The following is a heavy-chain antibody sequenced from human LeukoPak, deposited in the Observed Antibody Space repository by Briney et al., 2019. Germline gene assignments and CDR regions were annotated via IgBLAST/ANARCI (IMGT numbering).Heavy chain of an antibody. V-gene: IGHV3-23*01. D-gene: IGHD3-16*01. CDR1: GFTLSNYA. CDR2: ISYSSGSI. Sequence: GGSLRLSCAASGFTLSNYAMSWVRQGPGKGPEWVAGISYSSGSIYYLDSVKGRFTISRVNSRNTLYLQMKSLRAEDTAVYYCAKDVLRLNYGYFDLWGRGTLVSVSS. J-gene: IGHJ2*01. CDR3: AKDVLRLNYGYFDL.